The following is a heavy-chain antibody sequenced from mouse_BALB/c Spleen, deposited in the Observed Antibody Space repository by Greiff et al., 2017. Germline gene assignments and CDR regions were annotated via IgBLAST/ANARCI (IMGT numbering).Heavy chain of an antibody. CDR3: ARNAMDY. CDR1: GFTFSSYG. V-gene: IGHV5-6*01. Sequence: EVNLVESGGDLVKPGGSLKLSCAASGFTFSSYGMSWVRQTPDKRLEWVATISDGGSYTYYPDSVKGRFTISRDNAKNNLYLQMSSLKSEDTAMYYCARNAMDYWGQGTSVTVSS. CDR2: ISDGGSYT. J-gene: IGHJ4*01.